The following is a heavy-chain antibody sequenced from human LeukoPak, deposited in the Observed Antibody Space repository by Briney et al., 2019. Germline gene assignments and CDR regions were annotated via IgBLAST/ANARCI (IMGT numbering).Heavy chain of an antibody. Sequence: GGSLRLSCAASGFTVSTNQMSWVRQAPGKGLEWVSLIYSSGGTHYVDSVKGRFTISRDNSKNTLYLQMDSLRAEDTAVYYCARGYGSNSHPGYWGQGTLVTVSS. CDR2: IYSSGGT. CDR3: ARGYGSNSHPGY. CDR1: GFTVSTNQ. V-gene: IGHV3-53*01. D-gene: IGHD4-23*01. J-gene: IGHJ4*02.